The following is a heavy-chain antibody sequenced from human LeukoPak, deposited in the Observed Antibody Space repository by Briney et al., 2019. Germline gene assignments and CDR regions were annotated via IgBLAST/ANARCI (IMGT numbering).Heavy chain of an antibody. CDR1: GFTFSTYA. D-gene: IGHD5-24*01. V-gene: IGHV3-23*01. CDR2: ISSSRGTT. CDR3: AKNRNAWPTNFYS. J-gene: IGHJ4*02. Sequence: GGSLRLSCAASGFTFSTYAVNWVRQAPGKGLEWVSAISSSRGTTYYADSVKGRFSISRDNSKNTLYLRMNSLTAEDTAVYYCAKNRNAWPTNFYSWGKGTLVTVSA.